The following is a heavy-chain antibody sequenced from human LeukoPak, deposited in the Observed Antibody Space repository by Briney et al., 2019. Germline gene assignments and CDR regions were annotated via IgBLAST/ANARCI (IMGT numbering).Heavy chain of an antibody. J-gene: IGHJ6*02. D-gene: IGHD2-15*01. CDR1: GFTFSSYT. Sequence: GGSLRLSCAASGFTFSSYTMNWVRQAPGKGLEWVSSISSSSSYIYYTDSVKGRLTISRDNAKNSLYLQMNSLRAEDTAVYYCAGDPTPRYCSGGSCYTHYGMDVWGQGTTVTVSS. V-gene: IGHV3-21*01. CDR3: AGDPTPRYCSGGSCYTHYGMDV. CDR2: ISSSSSYI.